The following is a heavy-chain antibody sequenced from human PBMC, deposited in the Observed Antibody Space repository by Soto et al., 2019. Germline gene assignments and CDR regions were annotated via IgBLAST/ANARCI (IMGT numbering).Heavy chain of an antibody. J-gene: IGHJ6*02. D-gene: IGHD3-10*01. CDR1: GGTFSSYA. CDR3: SSKEPLWFGESSVWYYGMDV. CDR2: IIPIFGTA. Sequence: SVKVSCKASGGTFSSYAISWVRQAPGQGLEWMGRIIPIFGTANYAQKFQGRVTITADESTSTAYMELSSLRSEDTAVYYCSSKEPLWFGESSVWYYGMDVWGQGTTVTVSS. V-gene: IGHV1-69*13.